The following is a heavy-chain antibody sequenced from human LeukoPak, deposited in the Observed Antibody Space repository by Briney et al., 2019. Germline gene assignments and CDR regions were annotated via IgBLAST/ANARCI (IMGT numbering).Heavy chain of an antibody. D-gene: IGHD3-10*01. V-gene: IGHV4-39*01. CDR1: GDSISSNSYY. Sequence: SETLSLTCTVSGDSISSNSYYWGWIRQPPGKGLECIGIAYYSGITYYNPSLKSRVTISVDTSKNQFSLKLSSVTPADTAVYYCARHYHYYGSGSYVDYWGQGTLVTVSS. J-gene: IGHJ4*02. CDR3: ARHYHYYGSGSYVDY. CDR2: AYYSGIT.